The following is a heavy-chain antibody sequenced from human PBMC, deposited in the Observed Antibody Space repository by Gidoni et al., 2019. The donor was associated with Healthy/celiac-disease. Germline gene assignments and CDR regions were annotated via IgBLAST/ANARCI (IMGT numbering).Heavy chain of an antibody. D-gene: IGHD4-4*01. Sequence: VKPSETLSLTCTVSGGSTSSYYWSWIRQPPGKGLEWIGYIYFSGSTNYNPSLKSRVTISVDTSKNQFSLKLSSVTAADTAVYYCARGPTVTGGRIYYYYIDVWGKGTTVTVSS. CDR2: IYFSGST. J-gene: IGHJ6*03. V-gene: IGHV4-59*01. CDR3: ARGPTVTGGRIYYYYIDV. CDR1: GGSTSSYY.